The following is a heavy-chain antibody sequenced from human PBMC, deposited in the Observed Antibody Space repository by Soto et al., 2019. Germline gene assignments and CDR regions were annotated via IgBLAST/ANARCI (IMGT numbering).Heavy chain of an antibody. Sequence: QVQLQESGPGLVKPSQTLSLTCTVSGGSISSGGYYWSWIRQHPGKGLEWIGYIYYSGSTYYNPSLKSRVTISVDTXXNXFXXKLSSVTAADTAVYYCAGVTGDSGWPPIGSVNFDYWGQGTLVTVSS. J-gene: IGHJ4*02. V-gene: IGHV4-31*03. CDR2: IYYSGST. CDR1: GGSISSGGYY. CDR3: AGVTGDSGWPPIGSVNFDY. D-gene: IGHD6-19*01.